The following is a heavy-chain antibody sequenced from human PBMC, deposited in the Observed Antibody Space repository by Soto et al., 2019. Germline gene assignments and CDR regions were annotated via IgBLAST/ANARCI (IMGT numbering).Heavy chain of an antibody. V-gene: IGHV3-30*18. CDR3: AKDQYSSGWYWYYYYGMDV. CDR1: GFTFSSYG. D-gene: IGHD6-19*01. CDR2: ISYDGSNK. J-gene: IGHJ6*02. Sequence: GGSLRLSCAASGFTFSSYGMHWVRQAPGKGLEWVAVISYDGSNKYYADSVKGRFTISRDNSKNTLYLQMNSLRAEDTAVYYCAKDQYSSGWYWYYYYGMDVWGQGTTVTVS.